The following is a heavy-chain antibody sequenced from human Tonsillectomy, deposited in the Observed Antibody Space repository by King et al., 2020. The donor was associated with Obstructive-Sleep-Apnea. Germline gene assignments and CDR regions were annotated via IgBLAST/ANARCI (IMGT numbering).Heavy chain of an antibody. D-gene: IGHD2-2*01. CDR3: AKCTSTSCYYYGMDV. J-gene: IGHJ6*02. CDR1: GFTFNSYW. Sequence: EVQLVESGGGLVQPGGSLRLSCAASGFTFNSYWMSWVRQAPGKGLEWVANIKQDGSKTYYVDSVKGRFTISRDNAKSSLNLQMNSLRAEDTAMYYCAKCTSTSCYYYGMDVWGQGTTVTVSS. V-gene: IGHV3-7*01. CDR2: IKQDGSKT.